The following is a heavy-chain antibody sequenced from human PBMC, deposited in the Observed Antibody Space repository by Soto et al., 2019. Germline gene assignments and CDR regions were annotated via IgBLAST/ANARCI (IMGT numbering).Heavy chain of an antibody. CDR2: IYYSGST. D-gene: IGHD2-2*01. CDR1: GGSISSSSYY. Sequence: SETLSLTCTVSGGSISSSSYYWGWIRQPPGKGLEWIGSIYYSGSTYYNPSLKSRVTISVDTSKNQFSLKLSSVTAADTAVYYCARPSNPYCSSTSCYQTVGYYFDYWGQGTLVTVSS. J-gene: IGHJ4*02. CDR3: ARPSNPYCSSTSCYQTVGYYFDY. V-gene: IGHV4-39*01.